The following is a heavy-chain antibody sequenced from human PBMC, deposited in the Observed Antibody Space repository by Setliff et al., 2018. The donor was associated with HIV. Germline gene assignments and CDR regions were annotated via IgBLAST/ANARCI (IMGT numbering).Heavy chain of an antibody. D-gene: IGHD2-15*01. V-gene: IGHV4-34*01. J-gene: IGHJ4*01. CDR3: ARAVCPSLNCYSFFNY. CDR2: VSRGGST. Sequence: PSETLSLTCGVDDGSFSGYSWSWIRQSPGKGLEWSGEVSRGGSTTYNPSLTGRVSVSVDTSKSQFSLKLTNVTAADAAVYYCARAVCPSLNCYSFFNYWGHGSLVTVSS. CDR1: DGSFSGYS.